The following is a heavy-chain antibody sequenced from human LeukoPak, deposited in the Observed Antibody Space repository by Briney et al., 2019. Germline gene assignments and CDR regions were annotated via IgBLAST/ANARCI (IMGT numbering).Heavy chain of an antibody. CDR1: GFTFNSYE. D-gene: IGHD3-22*01. Sequence: GGSLRFSCAASGFTFNSYELSWVRQAPGKGPEWVAAITGSGDSTYYADSVKGRFTISRDNSKNTLYLQMNSLRAEDSAVYYCANFYDSSGYYYFDYWGQGTLVTVSS. J-gene: IGHJ4*02. CDR2: ITGSGDST. V-gene: IGHV3-23*01. CDR3: ANFYDSSGYYYFDY.